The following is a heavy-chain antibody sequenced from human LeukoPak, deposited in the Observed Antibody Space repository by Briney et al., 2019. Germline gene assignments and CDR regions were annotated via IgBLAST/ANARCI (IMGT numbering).Heavy chain of an antibody. Sequence: SVKVSCKASGGTFGSYAISWVRQAPGQGLEWMGRIIPIFGTANYAQKFQGRVTITTDESTSTAYMELSSLRSEDTAVYYCASYWGYGSGSCAFDIWGQGTMVTVSS. CDR3: ASYWGYGSGSCAFDI. CDR1: GGTFGSYA. D-gene: IGHD3-10*01. J-gene: IGHJ3*02. CDR2: IIPIFGTA. V-gene: IGHV1-69*05.